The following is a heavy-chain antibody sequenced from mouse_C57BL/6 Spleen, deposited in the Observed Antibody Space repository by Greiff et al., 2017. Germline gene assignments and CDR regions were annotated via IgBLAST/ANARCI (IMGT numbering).Heavy chain of an antibody. D-gene: IGHD2-5*01. Sequence: QVQLQQSGPELVKPGASVKISCKASGYAFSSSWMNWVKQRPGKGLEWIGRIYPGDGDTNYNGKFKGKVTLTADKSTSTAYMQRSRRTSEDSAVYFCAAYYSKGGFGYWGQGTLVTVSA. J-gene: IGHJ3*01. V-gene: IGHV1-82*01. CDR2: IYPGDGDT. CDR3: AAYYSKGGFGY. CDR1: GYAFSSSW.